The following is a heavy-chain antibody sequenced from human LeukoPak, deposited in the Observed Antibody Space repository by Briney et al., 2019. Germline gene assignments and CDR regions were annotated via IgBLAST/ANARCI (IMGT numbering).Heavy chain of an antibody. CDR1: GFTFNNYT. CDR2: ISGSGDST. J-gene: IGHJ3*02. CDR3: AKGWLRYNWNPGDAFDI. V-gene: IGHV3-23*01. Sequence: PGGFLRLSCVASGFTFNNYTMRWVRQAPGKGLEWVSAISGSGDSTYYADSVKGRFTISRDNSKNTLYLQMNSLRAEDTAVYYCAKGWLRYNWNPGDAFDIWGQGTMVTVSS. D-gene: IGHD1-20*01.